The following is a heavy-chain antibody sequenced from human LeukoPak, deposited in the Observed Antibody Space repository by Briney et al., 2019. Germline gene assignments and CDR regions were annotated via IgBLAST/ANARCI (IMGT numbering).Heavy chain of an antibody. CDR1: GFTFSSYA. Sequence: GGSLRLSCAASGFTFSSYAMYWVRQAPGKGLEWVSGIFGSGGSTHYADSVKGRLTISRDNSKNTVYLQMNSLRAEDTAVYYCAKTTTGYSSGRFPGWPVDYWGQGTLVTVSS. J-gene: IGHJ4*02. CDR2: IFGSGGST. V-gene: IGHV3-23*01. CDR3: AKTTTGYSSGRFPGWPVDY. D-gene: IGHD6-19*01.